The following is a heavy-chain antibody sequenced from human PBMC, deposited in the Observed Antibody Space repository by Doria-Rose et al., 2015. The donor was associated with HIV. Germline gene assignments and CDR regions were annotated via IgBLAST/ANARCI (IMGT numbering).Heavy chain of an antibody. Sequence: SGPVLVKPTEALTLTCTVSGVSLSSPGMGVSWIRQPPGKALEQHANSFSDDARSYITSLKSRLTISRGTSKSQVVLTMTDMGPVDTATYYCARIKSSRWYHKYYFDFWGQGTLVIVSA. J-gene: IGHJ4*02. CDR3: ARIKSSRWYHKYYFDF. D-gene: IGHD6-13*01. CDR2: SFSDDAR. V-gene: IGHV2-26*01. CDR1: GVSLSSPGMG.